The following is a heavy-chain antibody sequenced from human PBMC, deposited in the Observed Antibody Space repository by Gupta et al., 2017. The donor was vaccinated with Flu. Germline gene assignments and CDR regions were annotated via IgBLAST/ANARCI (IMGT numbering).Heavy chain of an antibody. Sequence: EVQLVESGGGLVKPGGSLRLSCSASGSTSRSYCMKRVRKAPGKGLEWVSSISSSSSYIYYADSVKGRFTISRDNAKNSLYLQMNSLRAEDTAVYYCAREGGLVVVTSIKLDYWGQGTLVTVSS. CDR2: ISSSSSYI. J-gene: IGHJ4*02. D-gene: IGHD3-22*01. V-gene: IGHV3-21*01. CDR1: GSTSRSYC. CDR3: AREGGLVVVTSIKLDY.